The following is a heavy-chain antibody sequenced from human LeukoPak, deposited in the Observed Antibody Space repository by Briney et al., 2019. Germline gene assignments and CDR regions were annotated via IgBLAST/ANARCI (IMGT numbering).Heavy chain of an antibody. V-gene: IGHV3-73*01. CDR2: IRSKANSYAT. CDR3: ALPPLWFGELGPYYFDY. Sequence: GGSLRLSCAAPRFTFSGSATHWGRQASGKGLELVERIRSKANSYATAYAASVKGRFTISRDDSKNTAYLQMNSLKTEDTAVYYCALPPLWFGELGPYYFDYWGQGTLVTVSS. J-gene: IGHJ4*02. CDR1: RFTFSGSA. D-gene: IGHD3-10*01.